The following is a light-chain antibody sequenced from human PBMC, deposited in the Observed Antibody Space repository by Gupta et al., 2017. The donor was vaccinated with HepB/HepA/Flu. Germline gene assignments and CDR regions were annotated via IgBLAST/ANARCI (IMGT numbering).Light chain of an antibody. CDR2: GAS. CDR3: QQHNNWPPIT. Sequence: EIVITQSPATLSVSPGERAPLSCRASQSVSSNLAWYQQKPGQAPRLLIYGASTRATGIPARFSGSGCGREVTLTISSRQEEEFAVYYCQQHNNWPPITFGGGTKVEIK. J-gene: IGKJ4*01. V-gene: IGKV3-15*01. CDR1: QSVSSN.